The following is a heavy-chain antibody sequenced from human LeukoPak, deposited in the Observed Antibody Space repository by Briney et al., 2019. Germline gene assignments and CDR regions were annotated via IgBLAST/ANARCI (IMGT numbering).Heavy chain of an antibody. CDR2: INPNSGGT. V-gene: IGHV1-2*02. J-gene: IGHJ4*02. CDR3: ARVSSSGSYYD. CDR1: GYTFTGYY. D-gene: IGHD1-26*01. Sequence: EASVKVSCKASGYTFTGYYIHWVRQAPGQGLEWMGWINPNSGGTNYAQKFQGRVTMTRDTSISTAYMELSRLRSDDTAVYYCARVSSSGSYYDWGQGTLVTVSS.